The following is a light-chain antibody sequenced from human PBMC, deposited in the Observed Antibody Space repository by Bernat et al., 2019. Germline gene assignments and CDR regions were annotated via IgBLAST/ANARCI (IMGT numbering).Light chain of an antibody. V-gene: IGKV3-20*01. J-gene: IGKJ3*01. CDR1: QSVSSSH. CDR2: GAS. CDR3: QQYGSSPPIFT. Sequence: EIVLTQSPGTLSLSPGERATLSCRASQSVSSSHLAWYQQKPGQAPRLLIYGASSRATGIPDRSSGSGSGTDFTLTISRLEPEDFAVYYCQQYGSSPPIFTFGPGNKVDIK.